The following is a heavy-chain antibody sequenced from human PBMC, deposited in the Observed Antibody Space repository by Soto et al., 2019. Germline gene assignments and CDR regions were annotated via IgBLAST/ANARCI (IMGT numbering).Heavy chain of an antibody. Sequence: GGSLRLSCAASGCTFSSCAMGWVRQAPGKGLEWVSDIIDSGSSTYYADSVKGRFTISRDNSKSTLYLQMNSLRAEDTALYYCAKGRSYYYYYGVDVWGQGTTVTVSS. CDR1: GCTFSSCA. CDR3: AKGRSYYYYYGVDV. J-gene: IGHJ6*02. V-gene: IGHV3-23*01. CDR2: IIDSGSST.